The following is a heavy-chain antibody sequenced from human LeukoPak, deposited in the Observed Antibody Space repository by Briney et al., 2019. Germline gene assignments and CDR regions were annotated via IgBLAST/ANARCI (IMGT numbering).Heavy chain of an antibody. CDR1: GFTFSSYE. J-gene: IGHJ6*03. Sequence: GGSLRLSCAASGFTFSSYEMNWVRQAPGKGLEWVSYISSSGSTIYYADSVKGRFTISRDNAKNSLYLQMNSLRAEDTAVYYCARQEGGYSSGWYYYYYYMDVWGKGTTVTISS. D-gene: IGHD6-19*01. CDR2: ISSSGSTI. CDR3: ARQEGGYSSGWYYYYYYMDV. V-gene: IGHV3-48*03.